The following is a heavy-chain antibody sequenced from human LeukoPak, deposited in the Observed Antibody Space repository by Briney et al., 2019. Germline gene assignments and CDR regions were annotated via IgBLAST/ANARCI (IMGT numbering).Heavy chain of an antibody. CDR2: ISGSGGST. CDR3: ASGGIYYGAAFDF. V-gene: IGHV3-23*01. CDR1: GFRFSSYA. D-gene: IGHD1-26*01. J-gene: IGHJ4*02. Sequence: GGSLRLSCAASGFRFSSYAMSWVRQAPGKGLEWVSVISGSGGSTYYADSVKGRFTVSRDNSKNTVYLQMNSLRAEDTAVYYCASGGIYYGAAFDFWGQGTLVTVSS.